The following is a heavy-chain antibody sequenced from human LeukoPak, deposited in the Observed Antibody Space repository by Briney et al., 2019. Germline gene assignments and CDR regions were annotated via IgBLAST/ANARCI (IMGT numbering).Heavy chain of an antibody. CDR2: MFSGGTP. CDR1: GSTVSSCH. D-gene: IGHD6-19*01. Sequence: PGGSLRLSCAASGSTVSSCHMSWVRQAPGKGLEWVSVMFSGGTPYYADSVKGRFTISRDNSKNTLFLQMSSLRAEDTAVYYCTRGISSGSAFDIWGQGTMVTVSS. CDR3: TRGISSGSAFDI. V-gene: IGHV3-53*01. J-gene: IGHJ3*02.